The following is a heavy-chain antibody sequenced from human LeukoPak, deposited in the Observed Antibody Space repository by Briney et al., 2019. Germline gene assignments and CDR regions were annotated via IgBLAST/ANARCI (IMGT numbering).Heavy chain of an antibody. CDR1: GYSFTAFY. V-gene: IGHV1-2*02. Sequence: ASVKVSCKASGYSFTAFYIHWVRQAPGQGLEWMGWINPNSGGTNYAQKFQGRVTMTRDTSVSTAYMELIRLRSDDTAVYYCARAGVSRAFDIWGQGTMVTVSS. CDR3: ARAGVSRAFDI. D-gene: IGHD5/OR15-5a*01. CDR2: INPNSGGT. J-gene: IGHJ3*02.